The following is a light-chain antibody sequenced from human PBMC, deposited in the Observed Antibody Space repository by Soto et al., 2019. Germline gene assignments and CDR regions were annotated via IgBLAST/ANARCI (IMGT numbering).Light chain of an antibody. J-gene: IGKJ5*01. CDR3: QQRTNWPS. Sequence: EVLLTQSPPTLSLSPGAPAPLSCRARHSISNYLGWYQLRPGQAPRLLIYDASNRATGIPVRFSGSGSGTDFTLTISSLEPEDFAVYYCQQRTNWPSFGQGTRLEIK. CDR1: HSISNY. CDR2: DAS. V-gene: IGKV3-11*01.